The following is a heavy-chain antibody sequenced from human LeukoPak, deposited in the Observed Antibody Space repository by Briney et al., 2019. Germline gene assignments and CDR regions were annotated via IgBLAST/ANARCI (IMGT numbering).Heavy chain of an antibody. Sequence: GGSLRLSCAASGFTFSSYAMSWVRQAPGKGLEWVSAISGSGGSTYYADSVKGRFTISRDNSKNTLYLQMNSLRAEDTAVYYCAKLTRPLVVVVAATLGNYLDYWGQGTLVTVPS. J-gene: IGHJ4*02. V-gene: IGHV3-23*01. CDR2: ISGSGGST. CDR3: AKLTRPLVVVVAATLGNYLDY. D-gene: IGHD2-15*01. CDR1: GFTFSSYA.